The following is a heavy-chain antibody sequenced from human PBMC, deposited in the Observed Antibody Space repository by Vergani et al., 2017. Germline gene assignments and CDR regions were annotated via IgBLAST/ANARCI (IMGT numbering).Heavy chain of an antibody. D-gene: IGHD2-2*02. CDR3: VRDRGLCAGGRCYTEAWDY. CDR2: ISFDGTNE. V-gene: IGHV3-30-3*01. J-gene: IGHJ4*02. CDR1: GFALNRRA. Sequence: QVQLVESGGNVVQSGTSLRLSCVVSGFALNRRAMYWVRQAPGKGLEWVVGISFDGTNEYYPDLVKGRFTISRDIAKNTLYLQVRSLRLEDTGVYHCVRDRGLCAGGRCYTEAWDYWGQGTPVTVSS.